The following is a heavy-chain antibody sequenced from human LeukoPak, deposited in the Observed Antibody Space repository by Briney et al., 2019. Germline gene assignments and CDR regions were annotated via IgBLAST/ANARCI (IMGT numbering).Heavy chain of an antibody. CDR3: AKNGGSQCYSHLDY. CDR2: TSGSGGST. J-gene: IGHJ4*02. D-gene: IGHD2-15*01. Sequence: GGSLRLSCAASGFTLSSYGMTWVRQAPGKGLEWISGTSGSGGSTYYANSVKGLFTISRDNSKNTLYLEMNSLRAEDTAVYYCAKNGGSQCYSHLDYWGRGSLVTVSS. CDR1: GFTLSSYG. V-gene: IGHV3-23*01.